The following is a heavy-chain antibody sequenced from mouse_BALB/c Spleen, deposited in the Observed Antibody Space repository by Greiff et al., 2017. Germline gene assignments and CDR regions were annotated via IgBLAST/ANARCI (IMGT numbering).Heavy chain of an antibody. CDR1: GYTFTSYY. CDR2: INPSNGGT. CDR3: TRDGNYAALDY. D-gene: IGHD2-1*01. V-gene: IGHV1S81*02. J-gene: IGHJ4*01. Sequence: QVQLQQSGAELVKPGASVKLSCKASGYTFTSYYMYWVKQRPGQGLEWIGEINPSNGGTNFNEKFKSKATLTVDKSSSTAYMQLSSLTAEDSAVSYGTRDGNYAALDYWGQGTAVTVSS.